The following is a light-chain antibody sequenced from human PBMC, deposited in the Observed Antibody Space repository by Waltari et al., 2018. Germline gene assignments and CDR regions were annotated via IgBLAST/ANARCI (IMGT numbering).Light chain of an antibody. CDR2: KVS. CDR1: QSLVHSDGNTF. J-gene: IGKJ5*01. CDR3: MQGTHWPPIT. V-gene: IGKV2-30*02. Sequence: DVVMTQSPLSLPVTLGQPASISCRSSQSLVHSDGNTFLNWFQHRPGQSPRRLIYKVSNRDVGVPDRFSGSGAGTGFTLKISRVEAEDVGVYYCMQGTHWPPITFGQGTRLEIK.